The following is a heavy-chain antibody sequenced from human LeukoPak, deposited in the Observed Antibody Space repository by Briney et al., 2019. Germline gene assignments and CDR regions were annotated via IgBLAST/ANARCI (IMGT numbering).Heavy chain of an antibody. CDR3: TRGEGDGSHPYYDFWSGLGDFDY. CDR1: GFTFGDYA. V-gene: IGHV3-49*04. Sequence: GGSLRLSCTASGFTFGDYAMSWVRQAPGKGLEWVGFIRSKAYGGTTEYAASVKGRFTISRDDSKSIAYLQMNSLKTEDTAVYYCTRGEGDGSHPYYDFWSGLGDFDYWGQGTLVTVSS. J-gene: IGHJ4*02. D-gene: IGHD3-3*01. CDR2: IRSKAYGGTT.